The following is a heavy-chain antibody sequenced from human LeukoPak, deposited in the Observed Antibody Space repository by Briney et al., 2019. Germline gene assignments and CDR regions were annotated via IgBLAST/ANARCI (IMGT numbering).Heavy chain of an antibody. CDR3: ARDYRAAGDCSSTSCYPLPFDP. CDR1: GYTFTSYG. Sequence: ASVKVSCKASGYTFTSYGISWVRQAPGQGLEWMGWISAYNGNTNYAQKLQGRVTMTTDTSTSTAYMELRSLRSDDTAVYYCARDYRAAGDCSSTSCYPLPFDPWGQGTLVTVSS. D-gene: IGHD2-2*01. J-gene: IGHJ5*02. CDR2: ISAYNGNT. V-gene: IGHV1-18*01.